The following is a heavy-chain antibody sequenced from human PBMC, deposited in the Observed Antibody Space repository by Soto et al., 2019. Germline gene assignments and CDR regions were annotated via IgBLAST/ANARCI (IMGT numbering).Heavy chain of an antibody. CDR1: GFTFGNFA. CDR2: ISGSGGDT. CDR3: ARTESSGWSTRYGMDV. V-gene: IGHV3-23*01. D-gene: IGHD6-19*01. J-gene: IGHJ6*02. Sequence: GSLRLSCAASGFTFGNFAMTWVRQAPGKGLEWVSGISGSGGDTYYADSVKGRFTISRDNSKNTLYLQMSSLRAEDTATFYCARTESSGWSTRYGMDVWGQGTTVTVSS.